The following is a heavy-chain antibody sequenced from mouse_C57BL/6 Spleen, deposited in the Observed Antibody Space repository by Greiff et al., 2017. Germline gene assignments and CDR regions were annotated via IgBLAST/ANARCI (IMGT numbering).Heavy chain of an antibody. CDR3: ARYRSNYSFDY. CDR2: INPINGYT. D-gene: IGHD2-5*01. V-gene: IGHV1-53*01. J-gene: IGHJ2*01. Sequence: QVQLQQPGTELVKPGASVKLSCKAAGYTFTSYWMHWVKQRPGQGPEWIGNINPINGYTNYNEKFKSKATLTVDNASSTAYMQLSSLTSEDSAVXYCARYRSNYSFDYWGQGTTLTVSS. CDR1: GYTFTSYW.